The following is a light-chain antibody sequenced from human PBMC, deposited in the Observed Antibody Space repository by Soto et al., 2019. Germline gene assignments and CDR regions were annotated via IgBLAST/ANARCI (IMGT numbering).Light chain of an antibody. Sequence: DIQMSQSPSSLSASVGDRVTITCRASQGIGDALGWYQQKPGKAPKRLIYAASHLKGGVPSRFSASGSGTDFTLTISSLQPEDFATYYCQQYNSYPITFGQGTRLEIK. CDR2: AAS. CDR3: QQYNSYPIT. CDR1: QGIGDA. V-gene: IGKV1-17*01. J-gene: IGKJ5*01.